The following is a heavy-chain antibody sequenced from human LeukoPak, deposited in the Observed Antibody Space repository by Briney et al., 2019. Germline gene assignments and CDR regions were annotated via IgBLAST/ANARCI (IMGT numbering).Heavy chain of an antibody. CDR2: MNPNSGNT. CDR1: GYTFTSYD. CDR3: ARGPHYYDSSGYYYYYYGMDV. V-gene: IGHV1-8*01. D-gene: IGHD3-22*01. Sequence: ASVKVSCKASGYTFTSYDINWVRQATGQGLGWMGWMNPNSGNTGYAQKFQGRVTMTRNTSISTAYMELSSLRSEDTAVYYCARGPHYYDSSGYYYYYYGMDVWGQGTTVTVSS. J-gene: IGHJ6*02.